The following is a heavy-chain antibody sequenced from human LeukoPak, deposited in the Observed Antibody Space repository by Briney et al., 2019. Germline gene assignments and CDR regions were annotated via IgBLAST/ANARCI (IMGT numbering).Heavy chain of an antibody. CDR3: ATDGAGFDT. CDR1: GFTFNDYY. Sequence: GRSLRLSCAASGFTFNDYYMSWIRQAPGKGLEWLSYINIGGTNTHYADSVKGRFTISRDNAKKSLYLEMNNMRAEDTAVYYCATDGAGFDTWGQGVLVTVSS. V-gene: IGHV3-11*01. J-gene: IGHJ5*02. CDR2: INIGGTNT.